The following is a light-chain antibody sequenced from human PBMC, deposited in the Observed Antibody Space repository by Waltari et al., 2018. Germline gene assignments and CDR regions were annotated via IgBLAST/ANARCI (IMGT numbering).Light chain of an antibody. CDR1: SSAVGSYNH. CDR2: EVT. Sequence: QSALTQPASVSGSPGPSITISCTGTSSAVGSYNHVSWYQQYPGKVPKLLIYEVTKRPSGVSNRFSGFKSGNTASLTISGLQAEDEADYYCCSYAGSSRGVFGTGTKVTV. CDR3: CSYAGSSRGV. J-gene: IGLJ1*01. V-gene: IGLV2-23*02.